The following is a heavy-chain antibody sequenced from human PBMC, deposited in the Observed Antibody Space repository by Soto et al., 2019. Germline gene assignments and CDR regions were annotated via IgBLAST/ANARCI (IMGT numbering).Heavy chain of an antibody. CDR1: GVSISSYS. Sequence: SEALSLSCTVSGVSISSYSWSWIRQPPGKGLEWIGNIYYSGSTNYKPSLKSRVTISVDTSKNQFSLKLSSVTAADAAVYYCARVVFLLRIHRVQGNHYDYMDVWGQGTPVPVS. CDR2: IYYSGST. CDR3: ARVVFLLRIHRVQGNHYDYMDV. D-gene: IGHD3-10*02. V-gene: IGHV4-59*01. J-gene: IGHJ6*03.